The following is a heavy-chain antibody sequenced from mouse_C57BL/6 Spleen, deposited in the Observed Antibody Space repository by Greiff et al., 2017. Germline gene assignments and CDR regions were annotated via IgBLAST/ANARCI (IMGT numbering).Heavy chain of an antibody. J-gene: IGHJ1*03. CDR2: INYDGSST. CDR3: ARRSSWDWYFDV. Sequence: EVKLVEPEGGLVQPGSSLTLSCTASGFTFSDYYMAWVRQVPDKGLEWVANINYDGSSTYYLDSLKSRFIISRDNAKNILYLQMSSLKSDDTAAYYCARRSSWDWYFDVWGTGTTVTVSS. CDR1: GFTFSDYY. V-gene: IGHV5-16*01. D-gene: IGHD1-1*01.